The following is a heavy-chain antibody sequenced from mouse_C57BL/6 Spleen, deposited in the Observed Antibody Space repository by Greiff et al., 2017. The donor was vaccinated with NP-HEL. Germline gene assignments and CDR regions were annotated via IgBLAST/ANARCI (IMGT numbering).Heavy chain of an antibody. Sequence: VQLQQSGAELVRPGASVKLSCTASGFNIKDDYMHWVKQRPEQGLEWIGWIDPENGDTEYASKFQGKATITADTSSNTAYLQLSSLTSEDTAVYYCTNGYDGYWGQGTTLTVSS. CDR1: GFNIKDDY. V-gene: IGHV14-4*01. CDR3: TNGYDGY. D-gene: IGHD2-2*01. CDR2: IDPENGDT. J-gene: IGHJ2*01.